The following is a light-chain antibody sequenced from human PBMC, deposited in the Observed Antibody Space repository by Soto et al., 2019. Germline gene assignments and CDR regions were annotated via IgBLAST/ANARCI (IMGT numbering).Light chain of an antibody. CDR1: QSIENK. J-gene: IGKJ1*01. CDR2: GAS. CDR3: QQYRSWRT. V-gene: IGKV3D-15*01. Sequence: IMMTQSPATLSVSPGEGATLSCRASQSIENKLAWYHQRPGQPPRLLIYGASTRATGIPVRFSGSGSGTDVTLYISVLQSEDFGVYYCQQYRSWRTFGQGTTVEVK.